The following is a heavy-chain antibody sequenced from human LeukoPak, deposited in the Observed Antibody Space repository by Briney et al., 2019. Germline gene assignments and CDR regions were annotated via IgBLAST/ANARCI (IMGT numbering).Heavy chain of an antibody. D-gene: IGHD4-17*01. V-gene: IGHV4-59*01. CDR3: ARGPRPYGDYCMDV. Sequence: PSETLSLTCTVSGGSISTYYWSWIRQPPGKGLEWIGYIYYSGSTNYNPSLKSRLTISVDTSKNQFSLKLSSVTAADTAVYYCARGPRPYGDYCMDVWGKGTTVTVSS. CDR2: IYYSGST. J-gene: IGHJ6*03. CDR1: GGSISTYY.